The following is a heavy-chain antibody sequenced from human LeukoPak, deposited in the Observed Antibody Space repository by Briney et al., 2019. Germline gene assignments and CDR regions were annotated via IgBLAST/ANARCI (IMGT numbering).Heavy chain of an antibody. CDR1: GFTFSSYC. J-gene: IGHJ4*02. D-gene: IGHD2-2*01. V-gene: IGHV3-74*01. CDR2: ICTDETTI. CDR3: VRGVPVTPGIDY. Sequence: GGSLRLSCAASGFTFSSYCMHWVRQPPGKGLVWVSQICTDETTIRNADSVKGRFTISGDNAKNTLYLQMSSLRVEDTAVYYCVRGVPVTPGIDYWGQGTLVTVSS.